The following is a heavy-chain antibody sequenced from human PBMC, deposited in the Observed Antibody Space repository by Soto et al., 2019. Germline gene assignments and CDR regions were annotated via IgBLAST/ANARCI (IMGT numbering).Heavy chain of an antibody. D-gene: IGHD6-13*01. Sequence: PGGSLRLACAASGFTVSSNYMSWVRQAPGKGLEWVSIIYSGGSTYYADSVKGRFTISRDNSKNTLYLQMNSLRAEDTAEYYCAREYVAAAGGSYYYYGMDVWGQGTTVTVSS. CDR3: AREYVAAAGGSYYYYGMDV. J-gene: IGHJ6*02. V-gene: IGHV3-66*01. CDR2: IYSGGST. CDR1: GFTVSSNY.